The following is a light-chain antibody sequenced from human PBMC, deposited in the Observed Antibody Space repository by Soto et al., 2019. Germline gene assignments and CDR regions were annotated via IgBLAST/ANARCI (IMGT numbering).Light chain of an antibody. V-gene: IGKV3-20*01. Sequence: EIVLTQSPGTLSLSPGERATLSCRASQSINSRYLAWYQQKPGQAPRLLICGASSRATGIPDRFGGSGSGTDCTITITRLEPEDFAVYYCTQFGSSPGFTFGPGTTVDIK. CDR3: TQFGSSPGFT. CDR2: GAS. J-gene: IGKJ3*01. CDR1: QSINSRY.